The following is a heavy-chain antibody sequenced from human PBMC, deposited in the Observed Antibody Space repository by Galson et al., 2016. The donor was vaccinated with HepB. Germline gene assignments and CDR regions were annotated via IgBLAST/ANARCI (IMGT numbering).Heavy chain of an antibody. Sequence: SLRLSCAASGFRFSDWWMHWVRQTPGKGLIWVSRIGSDGTNTNYADSVKGRFTISRDNAKNTVYLHMDSLRAEDTAVYYCARGHREGLQFFYDNWGQGTLVTVSS. V-gene: IGHV3-74*01. D-gene: IGHD2-21*02. CDR3: ARGHREGLQFFYDN. CDR1: GFRFSDWW. J-gene: IGHJ4*02. CDR2: IGSDGTNT.